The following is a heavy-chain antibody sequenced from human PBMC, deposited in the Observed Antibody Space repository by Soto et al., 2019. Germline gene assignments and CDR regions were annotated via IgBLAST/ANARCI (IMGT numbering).Heavy chain of an antibody. CDR2: INPNSGGT. Sequence: ASVKVSCKASGYTFTGYYMHWVRQAPGQGLEWMGWINPNSGGTNYAQKFQGWVTMTRDTSIRTAYMELSRLRSDDTAVYYCARENPVGELARCMDVWGQGTTVTVSS. CDR1: GYTFTGYY. J-gene: IGHJ6*02. V-gene: IGHV1-2*04. CDR3: ARENPVGELARCMDV. D-gene: IGHD3-16*01.